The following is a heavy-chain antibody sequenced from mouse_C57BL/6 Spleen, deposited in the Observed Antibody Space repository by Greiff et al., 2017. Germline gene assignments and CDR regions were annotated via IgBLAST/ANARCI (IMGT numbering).Heavy chain of an antibody. J-gene: IGHJ3*01. CDR1: GYTFTSYW. V-gene: IGHV1-64*01. D-gene: IGHD2-4*01. CDR3: ARGNYDFPGFAD. CDR2: IHPNSGST. Sequence: QVQLQQPGAELVKPGASVKLSCKASGYTFTSYWMHWVKQRPGQGLEWIGMIHPNSGSTNYNEKFKSKATLTVDKSSSTAYMQLSSLTSEDSAVYYCARGNYDFPGFADWGQGTLVTVSA.